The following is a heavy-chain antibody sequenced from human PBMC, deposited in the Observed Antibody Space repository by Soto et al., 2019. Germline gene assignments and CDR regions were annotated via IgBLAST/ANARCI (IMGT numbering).Heavy chain of an antibody. V-gene: IGHV1-3*01. CDR1: VYTLTRYS. Sequence: ASVKVSCKASVYTLTRYSIHWVRQAPGQRLEWMGWINAGNGNTKFSQKFQGRVTITRDTSASTAYMELRGLRSEDTAVYYCAILGTYYFDNSDNYFDFWGQGTLVTVSS. D-gene: IGHD3-22*01. CDR3: AILGTYYFDNSDNYFDF. CDR2: INAGNGNT. J-gene: IGHJ4*02.